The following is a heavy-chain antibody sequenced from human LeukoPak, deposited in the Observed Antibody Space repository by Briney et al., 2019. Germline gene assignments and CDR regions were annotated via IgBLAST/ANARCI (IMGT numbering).Heavy chain of an antibody. D-gene: IGHD6-13*01. CDR3: ARYSSSWSRVGGYWYFDL. CDR1: GGSISSYY. CDR2: IYYSGST. Sequence: SETLSLTCTVSGGSISSYYWSWIRQPPGKGLEWIGYIYYSGSTNYNPSLKSRVTISVDTSKNQFSLKLSSVTAADTAVYYCARYSSSWSRVGGYWYFDLWGRGTLVTVSS. V-gene: IGHV4-59*12. J-gene: IGHJ2*01.